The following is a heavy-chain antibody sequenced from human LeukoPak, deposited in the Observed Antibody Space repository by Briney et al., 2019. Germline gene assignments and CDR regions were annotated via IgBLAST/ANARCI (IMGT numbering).Heavy chain of an antibody. Sequence: GASVKVSCKASGYTFTDYYMHWVRQAPGQGLEWMGGIIPIFGTANYAQKFQGRVTITTDESTSTAYMELSSLRSEDTAVYYCARDRCHLYYYDSSGCEALGYWGQGTLVTVSS. CDR3: ARDRCHLYYYDSSGCEALGY. J-gene: IGHJ4*02. CDR1: GYTFTDYY. CDR2: IIPIFGTA. D-gene: IGHD3-22*01. V-gene: IGHV1-69*05.